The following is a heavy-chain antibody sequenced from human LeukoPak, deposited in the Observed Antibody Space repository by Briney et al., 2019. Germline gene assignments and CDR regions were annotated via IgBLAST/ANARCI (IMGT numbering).Heavy chain of an antibody. CDR2: ISWNSGSI. CDR1: GFTFDDYA. V-gene: IGHV3-9*01. J-gene: IGHJ2*01. CDR3: AKVIRSCYSCYFDL. Sequence: PGRSLRLSCAASGFTFDDYAMHWVRQAPGKGLEWVSGISWNSGSIGYADSVKGRFTISRDNAKNSLFLQMNSLRAEDTALYYCAKVIRSCYSCYFDLWGRGTLVTVSS. D-gene: IGHD2-15*01.